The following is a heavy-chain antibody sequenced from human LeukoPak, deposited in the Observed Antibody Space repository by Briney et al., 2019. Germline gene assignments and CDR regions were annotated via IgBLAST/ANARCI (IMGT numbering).Heavy chain of an antibody. CDR2: ISSSGSTI. V-gene: IGHV3-48*04. CDR3: AKEFLGAPGYPAFDY. Sequence: GGSLRLSCAASGFTFSSYSMNWVRQAPGKGLEWVSYISSSGSTIYYADSVKGRFTISRDNAKNSLYLQMNSLRAEDTAVYYCAKEFLGAPGYPAFDYWGQGTLVTVSS. J-gene: IGHJ4*02. CDR1: GFTFSSYS. D-gene: IGHD3-9*01.